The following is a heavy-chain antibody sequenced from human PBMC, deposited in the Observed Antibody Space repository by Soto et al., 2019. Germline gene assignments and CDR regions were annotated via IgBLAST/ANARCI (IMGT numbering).Heavy chain of an antibody. J-gene: IGHJ6*04. CDR2: IYPGDSDT. D-gene: IGHD3-3*01. CDR1: GYSFTSYW. Sequence: GESLKISCKGSGYSFTSYWIGWVRQMPGKGLEWMGIIYPGDSDTRYSPSFQGQVTISADKSISTAYLQWSSLKASDTALYYCGSIQAISLVWGGYNKGNYCDMGVGGRRTT. V-gene: IGHV5-51*01. CDR3: GSIQAISLVWGGYNKGNYCDMGV.